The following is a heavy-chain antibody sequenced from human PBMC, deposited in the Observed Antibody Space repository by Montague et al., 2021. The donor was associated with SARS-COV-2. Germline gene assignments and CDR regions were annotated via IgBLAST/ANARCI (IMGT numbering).Heavy chain of an antibody. D-gene: IGHD6-19*01. CDR2: IYYSGST. J-gene: IGHJ3*02. Sequence: SETLSLTCTVSGGSISGYYWSWIRQPPGKGLEWIGYIYYSGSTNYNPSPKSRVTISVDTSKNQFSLKLSSVTAADTAVYYCARGSGWMGNAFDIWGQGTMVTGSS. V-gene: IGHV4-59*01. CDR1: GGSISGYY. CDR3: ARGSGWMGNAFDI.